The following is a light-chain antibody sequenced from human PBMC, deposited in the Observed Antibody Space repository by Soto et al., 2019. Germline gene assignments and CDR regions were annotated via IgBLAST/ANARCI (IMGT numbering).Light chain of an antibody. J-gene: IGKJ1*01. CDR2: KAS. CDR3: QQYNNYSLM. Sequence: DIQMTQSPSTLSASVGDRVTITCRASQSIRNWLAWYQQKPGQAPKLLISKASNLESGVPSRFSGSGSGTEFTLTINSLQPDDFATYYCQQYNNYSLMFGQGTKVEIK. CDR1: QSIRNW. V-gene: IGKV1-5*03.